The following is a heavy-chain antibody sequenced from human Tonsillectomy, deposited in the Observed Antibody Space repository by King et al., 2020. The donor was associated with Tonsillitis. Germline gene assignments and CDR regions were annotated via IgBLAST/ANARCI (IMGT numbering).Heavy chain of an antibody. CDR2: IGGSGGST. CDR1: GFTFSSYA. V-gene: IGHV3-23*04. J-gene: IGHJ3*01. D-gene: IGHD3-22*01. CDR3: AKTMFGVIVVIPDAFDF. Sequence: VQLVESGGGLVQPGGSLRLSCAASGFTFSSYAMSWVRQAPGKGLEWVSVIGGSGGSTYYADSVKGRFTISRDNSKNTLYLQMNSLRAEDTAVYYCAKTMFGVIVVIPDAFDFFGQGTMVTVSS.